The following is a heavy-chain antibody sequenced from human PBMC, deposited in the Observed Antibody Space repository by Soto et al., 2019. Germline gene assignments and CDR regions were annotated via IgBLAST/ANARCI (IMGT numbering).Heavy chain of an antibody. Sequence: EVQLWESEGGLVQPGGSLRLSCAASGFTFSHYAMSWVRQAPGKGLQWVSTIFGSGAPTHYADSVKGRFGISRDNSNNMLFLEMNSLKDEDTAVYYCTREASSWGFAFDLWGQGTRVAVSS. CDR1: GFTFSHYA. D-gene: IGHD3-16*01. CDR2: IFGSGAPT. CDR3: TREASSWGFAFDL. J-gene: IGHJ3*01. V-gene: IGHV3-23*01.